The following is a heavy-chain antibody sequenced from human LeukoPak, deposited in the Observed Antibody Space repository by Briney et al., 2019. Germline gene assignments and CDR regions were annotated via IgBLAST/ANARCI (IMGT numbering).Heavy chain of an antibody. CDR1: GFTFSSYG. J-gene: IGHJ1*01. D-gene: IGHD2/OR15-2a*01. Sequence: GGSLRLSCAASGFTFSSYGMSWVRQAPGKGLEWVSAISGSGGSTYYADSVKGRFTLSRDNAKNSLYLQMNSLRAEDTAVYYCARGNSFGFQHWGQGTLVTVSS. CDR3: ARGNSFGFQH. V-gene: IGHV3-23*01. CDR2: ISGSGGST.